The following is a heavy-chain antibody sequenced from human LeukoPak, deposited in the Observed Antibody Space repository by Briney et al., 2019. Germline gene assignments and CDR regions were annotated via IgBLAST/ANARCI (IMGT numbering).Heavy chain of an antibody. CDR3: AKGGIHRGYYYYYMDV. D-gene: IGHD6-13*01. Sequence: GGSLRLSCAASGFTFSTFAMIWVRQPPGKGLVWVSRINSDGSSTNYADSVKGRFTISRDNAKNSLYLQMNSLRAEDTALYYCAKGGIHRGYYYYYMDVWGKGTTVTISS. CDR1: GFTFSTFA. CDR2: INSDGSST. J-gene: IGHJ6*03. V-gene: IGHV3-74*01.